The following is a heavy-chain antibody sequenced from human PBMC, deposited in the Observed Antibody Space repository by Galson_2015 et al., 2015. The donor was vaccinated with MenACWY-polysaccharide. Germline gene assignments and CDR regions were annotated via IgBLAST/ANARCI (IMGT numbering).Heavy chain of an antibody. J-gene: IGHJ6*02. V-gene: IGHV3-53*01. CDR1: GLIVSANY. D-gene: IGHD1-14*01. Sequence: SLRLSCAASGLIVSANYMAWFRQPPGKGLEWVSTIYSGGNTYYADSVKSRFTISRDNSKNTLYLQMNSLRADDTAMYYCARHRPRGNGMDVWGQGTTVTVSS. CDR2: IYSGGNT. CDR3: ARHRPRGNGMDV.